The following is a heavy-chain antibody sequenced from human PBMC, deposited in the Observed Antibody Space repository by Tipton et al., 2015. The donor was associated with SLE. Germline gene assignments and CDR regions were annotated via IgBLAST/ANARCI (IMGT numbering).Heavy chain of an antibody. CDR3: ARGNLNCSSTSCYPGYYFYYGMDV. CDR1: GGSFSGYY. CDR2: INHSGST. Sequence: LSLTCAVYGGSFSGYYWSWIRQPPGKGLEWIGEINHSGSTNYNPSLKSRVTISVDTSKNQFSLKLSSVTAADTAVYYCARGNLNCSSTSCYPGYYFYYGMDVWGQGTTVTVSS. J-gene: IGHJ6*02. D-gene: IGHD2-2*01. V-gene: IGHV4-34*01.